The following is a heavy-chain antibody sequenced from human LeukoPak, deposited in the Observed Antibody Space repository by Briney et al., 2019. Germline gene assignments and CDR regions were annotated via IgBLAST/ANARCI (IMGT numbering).Heavy chain of an antibody. CDR3: AHRHRGVASDV. V-gene: IGHV2-5*01. CDR2: IYENDEK. J-gene: IGHJ3*01. Sequence: SGPTLVNPTQTLTLTCTFSGFSLSTGGVGVGWIRQPPGEALERLGVIYENDEKLYSSSLQNRLSITKDTSKNQVVLTMANMDPVDTATYYCAHRHRGVASDVWGQGTMVTVSS. CDR1: GFSLSTGGVG. D-gene: IGHD2-15*01.